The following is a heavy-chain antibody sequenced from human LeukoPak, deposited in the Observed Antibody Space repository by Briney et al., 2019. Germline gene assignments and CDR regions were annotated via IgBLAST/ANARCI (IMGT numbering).Heavy chain of an antibody. V-gene: IGHV4-30-4*01. CDR1: GGSISSGDYY. CDR2: IYYSGST. D-gene: IGHD3-22*01. CDR3: ARGPYYYDSSGYPLHY. Sequence: SETLSLTCTVSGGSISSGDYYWSWIRQPPGKGLEWIGYIYYSGSTYYNPSLKSRVTISVDTSKNQFPLKLSSVTAADTAVYYCARGPYYYDSSGYPLHYWGQGTLVTVSS. J-gene: IGHJ4*02.